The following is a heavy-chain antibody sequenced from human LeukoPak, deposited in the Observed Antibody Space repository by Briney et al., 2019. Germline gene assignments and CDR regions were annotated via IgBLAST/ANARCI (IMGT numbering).Heavy chain of an antibody. V-gene: IGHV4-61*02. CDR2: LYTSGST. Sequence: PSETLSLTCTVSGGSISSGSYYWSWIRQPAGKGLEWIGRLYTSGSTNYNPSLKSRVTISVDTSKNQFSLKLSSVTAADTAVYYCARATYCYDSSGYYYPNYYYYYMDVWGKGTTVTVAS. CDR3: ARATYCYDSSGYYYPNYYYYYMDV. D-gene: IGHD3-22*01. CDR1: GGSISSGSYY. J-gene: IGHJ6*03.